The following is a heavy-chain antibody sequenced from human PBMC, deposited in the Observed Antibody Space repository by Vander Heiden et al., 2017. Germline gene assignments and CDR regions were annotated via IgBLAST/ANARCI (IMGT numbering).Heavy chain of an antibody. J-gene: IGHJ4*02. Sequence: EVLLLESGGGLVQPGGSLRLSCAASGFTFSNYAMGWVRQPPGKGLEWVSLIYGGGTNKYYADSVKGRFTISRDNSKNTLYLQMNSLRAEDTAVYYCAKDHVSGDGLVDFDYWGKGTLVTVSS. D-gene: IGHD7-27*01. CDR1: GFTFSNYA. CDR2: IYGGGTNK. V-gene: IGHV3-23*03. CDR3: AKDHVSGDGLVDFDY.